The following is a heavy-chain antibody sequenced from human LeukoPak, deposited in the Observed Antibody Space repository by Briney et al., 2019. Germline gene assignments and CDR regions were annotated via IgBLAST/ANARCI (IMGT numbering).Heavy chain of an antibody. CDR2: INHSGST. D-gene: IGHD6-13*01. V-gene: IGHV4-34*01. J-gene: IGHJ6*03. CDR3: ARLTAAGYYYYYMDV. CDR1: GGSFSGYY. Sequence: SETLSLTCAVYGGSFSGYYWSWIRQPPGKGLEWIGEINHSGSTNYNPSLKSRVTISVDTSKDQFSLKLSSVTAADTAVYYCARLTAAGYYYYYMDVWGKGTTVTVSS.